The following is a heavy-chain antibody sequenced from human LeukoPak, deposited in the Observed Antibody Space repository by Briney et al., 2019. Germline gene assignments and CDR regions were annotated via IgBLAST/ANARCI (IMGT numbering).Heavy chain of an antibody. CDR3: ARGNIAVAGD. D-gene: IGHD6-19*01. CDR1: GYTFTGYY. J-gene: IGHJ4*02. CDR2: INPNSGGA. Sequence: ASVKVSCKASGYTFTGYYMHWVRQAPGQGLEWMGWINPNSGGANYAQKFQGRVTMTRDTSISTAYMDLSSLRSDDTAVYYCARGNIAVAGDWGQGTLVTVSS. V-gene: IGHV1-2*02.